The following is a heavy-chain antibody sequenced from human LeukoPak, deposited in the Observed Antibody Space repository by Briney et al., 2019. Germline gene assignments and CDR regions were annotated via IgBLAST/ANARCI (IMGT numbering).Heavy chain of an antibody. Sequence: ASVKVSCKASGYTSTSYDINWVRQATGQGLEWMGWMNPNSGNTGYAQKFQGRVTMTRNTSISTAYMELSSLRSEDTAVYYCARSDYYGSGPNGDAFDIWGQGTMVTVSS. CDR1: GYTSTSYD. CDR3: ARSDYYGSGPNGDAFDI. D-gene: IGHD3-10*01. V-gene: IGHV1-8*01. J-gene: IGHJ3*02. CDR2: MNPNSGNT.